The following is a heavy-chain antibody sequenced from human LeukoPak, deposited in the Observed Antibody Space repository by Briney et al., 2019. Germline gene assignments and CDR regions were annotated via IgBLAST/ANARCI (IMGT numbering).Heavy chain of an antibody. J-gene: IGHJ5*02. D-gene: IGHD6-13*01. CDR2: ISGSGGTT. CDR3: ARAELGSSWPRSDLFDP. V-gene: IGHV3-23*01. Sequence: GGSLRLSCAASGFTFSSYAMSWVRQAPGKGLEWVSGISGSGGTTDYTDSVKGRFTISRDNSKNTLYLQMNSLRAEDTAVYYCARAELGSSWPRSDLFDPWGQGTLVTVSS. CDR1: GFTFSSYA.